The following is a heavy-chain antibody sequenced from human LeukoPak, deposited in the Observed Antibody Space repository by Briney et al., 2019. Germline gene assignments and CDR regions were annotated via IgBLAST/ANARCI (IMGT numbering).Heavy chain of an antibody. CDR3: AKPATQNTDHYYGVHFAY. D-gene: IGHD3-22*01. CDR1: GFTFRSYA. J-gene: IGHJ4*02. CDR2: ISVSGST. Sequence: GGPLRLSCAASGFTFRSYAMSWVRQAPGKGLEWVSGISVSGSTYYADSVKGRFTISRDNSKNTLYLQMNSLRAEDTAVYYRAKPATQNTDHYYGVHFAYWTQGTLVTVS. V-gene: IGHV3-23*01.